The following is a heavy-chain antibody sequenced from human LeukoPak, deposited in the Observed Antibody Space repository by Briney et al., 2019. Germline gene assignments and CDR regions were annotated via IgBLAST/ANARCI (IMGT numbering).Heavy chain of an antibody. CDR1: GFTFSSYA. D-gene: IGHD1-26*01. Sequence: GESLRLSCAASGFTFSSYAMHWVRQAPGKGLEWVAVISYDGSNKYYADSVKGRFTISRDNSKNTLYLQMNSLRAEDTAVYYCAAWGRIVGAGGEAFDIWGQGTMVTVSS. CDR3: AAWGRIVGAGGEAFDI. V-gene: IGHV3-30-3*01. CDR2: ISYDGSNK. J-gene: IGHJ3*02.